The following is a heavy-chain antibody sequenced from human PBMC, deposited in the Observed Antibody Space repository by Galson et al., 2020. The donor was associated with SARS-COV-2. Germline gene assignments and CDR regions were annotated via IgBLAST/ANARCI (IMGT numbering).Heavy chain of an antibody. J-gene: IGHJ6*02. Sequence: ASVNVSCKASGYTFTSYGISWVRQAPGQGLEWMGWISAYNGNTNYAQKLQGRVTMTTVTSTSTAYIELRSLRSDDTAVYYCARRGVQYYDILTGYLYYYDCMDVWGQGTTGTVSS. CDR1: GYTFTSYG. CDR2: ISAYNGNT. D-gene: IGHD3-9*01. V-gene: IGHV1-18*04. CDR3: ARRGVQYYDILTGYLYYYDCMDV.